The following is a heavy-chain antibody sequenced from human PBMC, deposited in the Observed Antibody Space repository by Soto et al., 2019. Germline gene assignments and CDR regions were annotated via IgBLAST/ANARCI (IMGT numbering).Heavy chain of an antibody. CDR3: AKQDAAFGVDPKAGRFDP. CDR2: IYYSGST. D-gene: IGHD3-3*01. CDR1: GGSISSSCYY. V-gene: IGHV4-39*01. J-gene: IGHJ5*02. Sequence: SETLSLTCTVSGGSISSSCYYWGWIRQPPGKGLEWIGSIYYSGSTYYNPSLKSRVTISVDTSKNQFSLKLSSVTAADTAVYYCAKQDAAFGVDPKAGRFDPWGQGTLVTVSS.